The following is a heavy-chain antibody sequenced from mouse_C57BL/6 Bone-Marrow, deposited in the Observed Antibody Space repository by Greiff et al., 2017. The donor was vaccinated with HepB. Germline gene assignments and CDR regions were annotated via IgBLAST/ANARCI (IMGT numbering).Heavy chain of an antibody. CDR3: GRGITTVVATDFDV. D-gene: IGHD1-1*01. J-gene: IGHJ1*03. CDR1: GYTFTDHI. Sequence: QVQLKESGAELASPGASVTLSCKASGYTFTDHIMNWVKKRPGQGLEWIGRIYPVSGGTNYNQKFMGKATFSVDRSSSTVYMVLNSLSSEDPAVYYCGRGITTVVATDFDVWGTGTTVTVSS. CDR2: IYPVSGGT. V-gene: IGHV1-11*01.